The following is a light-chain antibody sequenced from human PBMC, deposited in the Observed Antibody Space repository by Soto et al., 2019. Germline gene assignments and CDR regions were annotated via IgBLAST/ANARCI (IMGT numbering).Light chain of an antibody. CDR2: KAS. J-gene: IGKJ1*01. CDR3: QQYNSYPWT. V-gene: IGKV1-5*03. CDR1: QSISGW. Sequence: DIQVTQSPSTLSASVGDRVTITCRASQSISGWLAWFQQKPGKAPKLLIYKASNLESGVPSRFGGSGSGTEFTLTISSLQPDDIATYYCQQYNSYPWTFGQWTKVEVK.